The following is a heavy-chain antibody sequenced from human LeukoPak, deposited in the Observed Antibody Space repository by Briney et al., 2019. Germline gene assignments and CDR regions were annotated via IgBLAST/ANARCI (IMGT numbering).Heavy chain of an antibody. Sequence: PSETLSLTCAVSGGSISSGGYSWSWIRQPPGKGLEWIGYIYHSGSTYYSPSLKSRVTISVDRSKNQFSLKLSSVTAADTAVYYCARGSGYDRVYYYGMDVWGQGTTVTVS. J-gene: IGHJ6*02. CDR2: IYHSGST. CDR3: ARGSGYDRVYYYGMDV. CDR1: GGSISSGGYS. V-gene: IGHV4-30-2*01. D-gene: IGHD5-12*01.